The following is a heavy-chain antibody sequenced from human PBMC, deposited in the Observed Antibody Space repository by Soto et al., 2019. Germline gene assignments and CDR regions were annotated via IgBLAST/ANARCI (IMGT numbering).Heavy chain of an antibody. J-gene: IGHJ3*02. CDR2: IHRDDEK. Sequence: QITLKESGPTLVKPTQTLTLTCTFSGFSLSTSGVGVGWIRQPPGKALEWLALIHRDDEKRYSPSLKSRLTITEDTSKSHVVRIMTKKDPVDTSTYYCAHRLDLRFAAGINAYDIWGQGTMVTVSS. CDR1: GFSLSTSGVG. V-gene: IGHV2-5*02. D-gene: IGHD3-10*01. CDR3: AHRLDLRFAAGINAYDI.